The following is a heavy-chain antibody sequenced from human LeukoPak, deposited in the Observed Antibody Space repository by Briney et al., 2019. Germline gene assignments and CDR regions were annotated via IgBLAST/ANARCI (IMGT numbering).Heavy chain of an antibody. CDR1: GFTFSSYW. V-gene: IGHV3-74*01. J-gene: IGHJ4*02. CDR3: ARGYYDSRGDY. Sequence: GGSLRLSCAAPGFTFSSYWMHWVRQAPGKGLGWVSRTNSDGSATRYADSVKGRFTLSRDNAKNTLYLQMNSPRAEDTAVYYCARGYYDSRGDYWGQGNLVTVSS. D-gene: IGHD3-22*01. CDR2: TNSDGSAT.